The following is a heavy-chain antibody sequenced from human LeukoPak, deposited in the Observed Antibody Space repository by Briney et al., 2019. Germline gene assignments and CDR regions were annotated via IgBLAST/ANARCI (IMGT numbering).Heavy chain of an antibody. J-gene: IGHJ6*02. CDR1: GFTFDDYT. CDR3: ARGGNGMDV. CDR2: IRGNGGST. Sequence: GGSLRLSCAASGFTFDDYTMHWVRRAPGKGLEWVSLIRGNGGSTDYGDSVKGRFTISRDDSRTSLYLQMNSLRTEDTALYYCARGGNGMDVWGQGTTVTVSS. V-gene: IGHV3-43*02.